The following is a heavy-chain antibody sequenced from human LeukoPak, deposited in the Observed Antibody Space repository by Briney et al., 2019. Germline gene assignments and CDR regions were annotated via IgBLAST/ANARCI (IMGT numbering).Heavy chain of an antibody. CDR3: AKLHPNYDSSGYAEHDAFDI. Sequence: PGGSLRLSCTASGFTFSSYAMSWVRQAPGKGLEWVSAISGSGGSTYYADSVKGRFTISRDNSKNTLYLQMNSLRAEDTAVYYCAKLHPNYDSSGYAEHDAFDIWGQGTMVTVSS. V-gene: IGHV3-23*01. D-gene: IGHD3-22*01. CDR2: ISGSGGST. CDR1: GFTFSSYA. J-gene: IGHJ3*02.